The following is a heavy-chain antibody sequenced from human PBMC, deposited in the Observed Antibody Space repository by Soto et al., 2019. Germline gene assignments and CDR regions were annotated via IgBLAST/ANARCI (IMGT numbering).Heavy chain of an antibody. CDR1: GFTFSSYW. Sequence: GGSLRLSCAASGFTFSSYWMHWVRQAPGKGLVWVSRINSDGSSTSYADSVKGRFTISRDNAKNTLYLQMNSLRAEDTAVYYCARDRVVPAARFDYWGQGTLVTSPQ. CDR3: ARDRVVPAARFDY. V-gene: IGHV3-74*01. J-gene: IGHJ4*02. D-gene: IGHD2-2*01. CDR2: INSDGSST.